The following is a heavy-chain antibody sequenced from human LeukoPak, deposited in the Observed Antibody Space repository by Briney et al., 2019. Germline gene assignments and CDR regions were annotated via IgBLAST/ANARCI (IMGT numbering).Heavy chain of an antibody. CDR1: GGSISSGNYY. CDR2: IYTSGST. V-gene: IGHV4-61*02. J-gene: IGHJ6*02. Sequence: PSQTLSLTCTVSGGSISSGNYYWGWIRQPAGKGLEWIGRIYTSGSTNYNPSLKSRVAISVDTSKNQFSLKLSSVTAADTAVYYCVRPQWQQLGDNYYGMDVWGQGTTVTVSS. D-gene: IGHD6-13*01. CDR3: VRPQWQQLGDNYYGMDV.